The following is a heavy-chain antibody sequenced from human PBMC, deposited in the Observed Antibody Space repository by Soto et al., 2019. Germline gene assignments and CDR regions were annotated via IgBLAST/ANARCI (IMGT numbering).Heavy chain of an antibody. V-gene: IGHV3-30*03. CDR2: ISYDGSNK. CDR3: ARGHFDSRGYSNALDY. CDR1: GFTFSSYG. D-gene: IGHD3-22*01. J-gene: IGHJ4*02. Sequence: PGGSLRLSCAASGFTFSSYGMHWVRQAPGKGLEWVAVISYDGSNKYYADSVKGRFTISRDNSKNTLYLQMNSLRAEDTAVYYCARGHFDSRGYSNALDYWGQGIQVTVSS.